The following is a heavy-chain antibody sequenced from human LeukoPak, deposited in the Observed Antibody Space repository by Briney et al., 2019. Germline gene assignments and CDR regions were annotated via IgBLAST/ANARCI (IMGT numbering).Heavy chain of an antibody. CDR2: ISGSADST. CDR3: AKRHTIGGYYYFED. Sequence: GGSLRLSCAASGFTLSTYAMTWVCQAPRPGLEWVSTISGSADSTYYADSVKGRFTISRDNSKNTLYLQMNTLSAEDTALYYCAKRHTIGGYYYFEDWGQGTLVTVSS. J-gene: IGHJ4*02. V-gene: IGHV3-23*01. CDR1: GFTLSTYA. D-gene: IGHD5-12*01.